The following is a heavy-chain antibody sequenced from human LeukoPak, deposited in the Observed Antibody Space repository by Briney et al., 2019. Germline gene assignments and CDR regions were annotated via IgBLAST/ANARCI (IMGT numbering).Heavy chain of an antibody. CDR2: ISGSGGST. D-gene: IGHD2-15*01. Sequence: GGSLRLSCAAPGFTFSNYAMSWVRQAPGKGLEWVSGISGSGGSTNYADSVKGRFTISRDNSKNTLYLQMNSLRAEDTAVYYCAKGIRHLAPNCSGGSCYPLRFDPWGQGTLVTVSS. CDR1: GFTFSNYA. CDR3: AKGIRHLAPNCSGGSCYPLRFDP. J-gene: IGHJ5*02. V-gene: IGHV3-23*01.